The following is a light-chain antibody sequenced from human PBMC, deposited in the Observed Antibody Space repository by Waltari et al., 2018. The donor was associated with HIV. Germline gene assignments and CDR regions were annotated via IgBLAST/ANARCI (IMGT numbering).Light chain of an antibody. V-gene: IGLV1-51*01. CDR1: SSNIANTY. J-gene: IGLJ3*02. CDR3: GSWDSSLSVWV. CDR2: DNN. Sequence: QSVLTQPPSVSAAPGQKVTISCSGSSSNIANTYVSWYQQIPGTAPKLLIFDNNKRPSDIPDRFSGSKSGTSATLGITGLQTGDEADYYGGSWDSSLSVWVFGGGTKLTVL.